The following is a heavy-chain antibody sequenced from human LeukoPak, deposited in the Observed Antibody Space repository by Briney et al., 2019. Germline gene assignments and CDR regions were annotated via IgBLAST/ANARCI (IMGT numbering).Heavy chain of an antibody. CDR1: GYTFTSYG. J-gene: IGHJ4*02. V-gene: IGHV1-18*01. Sequence: ASVKVSCKASGYTFTSYGISWVRQAPGQGLEWMGWISAYNGNTNYAQKLQGRVTMTTDTSTSTAYMELRSLRSDDSAVYYGATRIAAAGLDYWGQGTLVTVSS. CDR3: ATRIAAAGLDY. D-gene: IGHD6-13*01. CDR2: ISAYNGNT.